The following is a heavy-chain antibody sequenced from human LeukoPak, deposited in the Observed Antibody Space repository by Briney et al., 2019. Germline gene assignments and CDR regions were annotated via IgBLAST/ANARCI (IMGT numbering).Heavy chain of an antibody. CDR2: ISVGAEYI. J-gene: IGHJ4*02. CDR3: ASGPPFLKYFEY. D-gene: IGHD3-3*01. CDR1: GFTFSTYV. V-gene: IGHV3-23*01. Sequence: GGSLILSCAASGFTFSTYVMNWFRQAPGKGLEWVSTISVGAEYIFYADSVKGRFTISRDDSNNALYLQMHSLRAEDTALYYCASGPPFLKYFEYWGQGTLVTVSS.